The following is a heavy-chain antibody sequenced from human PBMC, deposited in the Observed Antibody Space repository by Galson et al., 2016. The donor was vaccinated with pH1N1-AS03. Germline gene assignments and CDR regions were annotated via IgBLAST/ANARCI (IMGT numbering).Heavy chain of an antibody. J-gene: IGHJ6*02. D-gene: IGHD2-2*01. Sequence: SLRLSCAAPGFTFSMSYIHWVRQAPGKGLEWVSRISNDGRNVRYADFVKGRFAVSRDNAKNTVFLQMNGLRADDTAVYFCARRNPNPNFAIWYQHDYGMDVWGQGTTVTVSS. CDR3: ARRNPNPNFAIWYQHDYGMDV. CDR1: GFTFSMSY. V-gene: IGHV3-74*01. CDR2: ISNDGRNV.